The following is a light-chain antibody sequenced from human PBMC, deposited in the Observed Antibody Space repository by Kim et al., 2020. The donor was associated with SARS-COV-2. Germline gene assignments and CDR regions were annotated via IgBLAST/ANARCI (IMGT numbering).Light chain of an antibody. CDR1: QSISSW. CDR3: QQYNSWWT. V-gene: IGKV1-5*01. CDR2: DAS. Sequence: SASVGDRVTITCRASQSISSWLAWYQQKPGKAPKLLIYDASSLESGVLSRFSGSGSGTEFTLTISSLQPDDFATYYCQQYNSWWTFGQGTKVDIK. J-gene: IGKJ1*01.